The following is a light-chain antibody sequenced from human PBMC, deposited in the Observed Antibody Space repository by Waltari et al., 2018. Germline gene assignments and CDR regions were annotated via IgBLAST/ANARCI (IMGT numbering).Light chain of an antibody. V-gene: IGLV7-46*01. CDR2: DTS. Sequence: QAVVTQEPSLTVSPGGTVTLTCGSSTGAVTSGHYTYWFTQKPGQAPRTRIYDTSNKHSWTPARFSGSLLGGKAALTLSGAQPEDEAEYYCLLSYSGSRVLFGGGTKLTVL. J-gene: IGLJ2*01. CDR3: LLSYSGSRVL. CDR1: TGAVTSGHY.